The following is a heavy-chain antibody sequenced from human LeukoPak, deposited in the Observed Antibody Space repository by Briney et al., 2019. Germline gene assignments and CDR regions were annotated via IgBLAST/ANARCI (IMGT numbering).Heavy chain of an antibody. Sequence: PSETLSLTCSVSGGSISSYYWSWIRQPPGKGLEWIGYIYYSGSTNYNPSLKSRVTISVDTSKNQFSLKLSSVTAADTAVYYCARDRIRYSSLWQFDPWGQGTLVTVSS. CDR1: GGSISSYY. V-gene: IGHV4-59*01. CDR3: ARDRIRYSSLWQFDP. D-gene: IGHD6-13*01. J-gene: IGHJ5*02. CDR2: IYYSGST.